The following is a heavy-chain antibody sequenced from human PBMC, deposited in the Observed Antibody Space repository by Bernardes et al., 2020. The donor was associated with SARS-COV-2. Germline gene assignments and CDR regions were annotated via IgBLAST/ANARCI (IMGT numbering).Heavy chain of an antibody. CDR2: INTKSGGT. V-gene: IGHV1-2*02. J-gene: IGHJ5*01. D-gene: IGHD3-10*01. CDR1: GYIFSDHY. Sequence: VSCKSSGYIFSDHYMHWVRQAPGQGLEWMGWINTKSGGTKYTQEFQGRVTLTRDTSISAAYMELTSLRSDDTAVYYCARGTGTSWFDYWGQGALVTVSS. CDR3: ARGTGTSWFDY.